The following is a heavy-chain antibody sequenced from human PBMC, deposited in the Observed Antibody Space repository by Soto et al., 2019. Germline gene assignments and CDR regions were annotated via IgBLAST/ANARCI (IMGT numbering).Heavy chain of an antibody. CDR2: IIPAVGTA. Sequence: QVQLVQSGAEVKKPGSSVKVSCKASGGTFSSYAISWVRQAPGQGLEWMGSIIPAVGTADYAQKFQGRVTITAGESARTAYMEVSSLTSEDTAVYYCARLGQGFFDYWGQGTLVTVSS. V-gene: IGHV1-69*18. CDR1: GGTFSSYA. CDR3: ARLGQGFFDY. J-gene: IGHJ4*02. D-gene: IGHD7-27*01.